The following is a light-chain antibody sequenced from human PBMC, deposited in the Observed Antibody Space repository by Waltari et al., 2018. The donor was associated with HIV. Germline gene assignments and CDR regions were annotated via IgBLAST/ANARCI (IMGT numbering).Light chain of an antibody. CDR3: SSFTTSITVV. CDR2: DVS. V-gene: IGLV2-18*02. J-gene: IGLJ2*01. CDR1: SSDVGNYNE. Sequence: QSALTQPPSVSGSLGQSVTISCTGTSSDVGNYNEVSCDQQSPGTAPKLMIYDVSNRPSGVPDRFSGSKSGNTASLTISGLQAEDEADYYCSSFTTSITVVFGGGTKLTVL.